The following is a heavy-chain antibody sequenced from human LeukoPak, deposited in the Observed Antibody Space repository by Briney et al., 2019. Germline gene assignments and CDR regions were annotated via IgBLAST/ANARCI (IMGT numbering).Heavy chain of an antibody. D-gene: IGHD6-13*01. CDR2: IIPIFGTA. CDR1: GGTFSSYA. CDR3: ARDGAAAGSWADY. Sequence: SVKVSCKASGGTFSSYAISWVRQAPGQGLEWMGGIIPIFGTANYAQKFQGRVTITADESTSTAYMELSSLRSEDTAVYYCARDGAAAGSWADYWGQGTLVTVSS. V-gene: IGHV1-69*13. J-gene: IGHJ4*02.